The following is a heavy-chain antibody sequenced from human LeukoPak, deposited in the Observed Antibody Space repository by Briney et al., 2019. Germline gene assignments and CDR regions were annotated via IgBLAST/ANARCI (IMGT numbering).Heavy chain of an antibody. CDR2: TFYRSTWYN. Sequence: SQTLSLTCAISGDSVSSNSVTWNWIRQSPSRGLEWLGRTFYRSTWYNDYAVSVRGRITVNPDTSKNQFSLRLNSVTPEDTAVYYCARRLTQYDCFDPWGQGILVTVSS. CDR1: GDSVSSNSVT. V-gene: IGHV6-1*01. J-gene: IGHJ5*02. CDR3: ARRLTQYDCFDP. D-gene: IGHD2-2*01.